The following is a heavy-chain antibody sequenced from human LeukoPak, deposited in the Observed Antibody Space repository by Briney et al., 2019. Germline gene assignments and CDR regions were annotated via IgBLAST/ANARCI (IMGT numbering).Heavy chain of an antibody. CDR1: GGSISSGDYY. CDR3: ARENGGAAAGIDY. J-gene: IGHJ4*02. CDR2: IYYSGST. D-gene: IGHD6-13*01. Sequence: PSQTLSLTCTVSGGSISSGDYYWSWIRQPPGKGLEWIGYIYYSGSTNYNPSLKSRVTISVDTSKNQFSLKLSSVTAADTAVYYCARENGGAAAGIDYWGQGTLVTVSS. V-gene: IGHV4-30-4*08.